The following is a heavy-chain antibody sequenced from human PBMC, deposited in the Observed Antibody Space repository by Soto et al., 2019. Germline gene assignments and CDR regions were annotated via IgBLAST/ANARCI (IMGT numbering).Heavy chain of an antibody. V-gene: IGHV3-23*01. J-gene: IGHJ6*02. CDR3: AKGDLFVGGTIYGMDV. D-gene: IGHD3-16*01. CDR1: LSIYA. Sequence: PGGSLRLSCAASLSIYAMTWVRQAPGKGREWVAGISVSGGSTNYAVSVKGRFTISRDNDNNTVYLQMNSLRAEDTAVYYCAKGDLFVGGTIYGMDVWGQGTTVTVSS. CDR2: ISVSGGST.